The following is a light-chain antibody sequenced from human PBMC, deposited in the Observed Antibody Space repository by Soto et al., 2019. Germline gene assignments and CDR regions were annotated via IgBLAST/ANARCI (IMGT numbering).Light chain of an antibody. CDR1: SSDVGSYNR. CDR2: EVS. Sequence: QSALTQPPSVSGSPGHAVAISCTGTSSDVGSYNRVACYQQSPGTAPKLMIYEVSNRPSGVPDRFSGSKSGNTASLTISGLQAEDEADYYCSSFTSSSTYVFGTGTKVTVL. CDR3: SSFTSSSTYV. J-gene: IGLJ1*01. V-gene: IGLV2-18*02.